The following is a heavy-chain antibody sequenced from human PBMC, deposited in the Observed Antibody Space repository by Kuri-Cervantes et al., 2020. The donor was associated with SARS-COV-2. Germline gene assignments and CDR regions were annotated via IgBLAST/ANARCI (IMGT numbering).Heavy chain of an antibody. CDR1: GGSFSGYY. Sequence: GSLRLSCAVYGGSFSGYYWSWIRQPPGKGLEWIGEINHSGSTNYNPSLKSRVTISVDTSKNQFSLKLSSVTAADTAVYYCARGRVYARRIYYYYYGMDVWGQGTMATVSS. CDR2: INHSGST. D-gene: IGHD3-16*01. CDR3: ARGRVYARRIYYYYYGMDV. J-gene: IGHJ6*02. V-gene: IGHV4-34*01.